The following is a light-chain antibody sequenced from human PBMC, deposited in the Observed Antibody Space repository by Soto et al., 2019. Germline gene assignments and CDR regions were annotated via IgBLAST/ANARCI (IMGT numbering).Light chain of an antibody. CDR2: AAS. J-gene: IGKJ5*01. CDR3: QQLNSYEIT. CDR1: QGISSY. V-gene: IGKV1-9*01. Sequence: IQLTQSPSSLSASVGDRVTITCRASQGISSYLAWYQQKPGKAPKLLIYAASTLQSGVPSRFSGSGSGTDFTLTISSLQPEDFAIYYCQQLNSYEITFGQGTRLEIK.